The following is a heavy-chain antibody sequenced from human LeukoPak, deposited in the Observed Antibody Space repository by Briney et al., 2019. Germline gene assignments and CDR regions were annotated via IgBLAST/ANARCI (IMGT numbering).Heavy chain of an antibody. CDR3: ARGSRPGVVDRDAFDI. V-gene: IGHV3-21*01. J-gene: IGHJ3*02. Sequence: GGSLRLACAASGFTFSRYSMNWVRQAPGKGLEWVSSISISSNYIYYPDSLKGRFTISRDNAKNSLYLQMNSLRAEDTAVYYCARGSRPGVVDRDAFDIWGQGTMVTVSS. D-gene: IGHD3-3*01. CDR1: GFTFSRYS. CDR2: ISISSNYI.